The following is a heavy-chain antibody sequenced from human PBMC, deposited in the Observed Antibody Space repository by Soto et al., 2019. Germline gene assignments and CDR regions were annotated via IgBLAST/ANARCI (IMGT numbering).Heavy chain of an antibody. V-gene: IGHV2-5*02. Sequence: QITLKESTPTLVKPTQTLTLTCTFSGFSLSTSGVGVGWIRQPPGKALEWLALIYWDDDRRYSPSLKSRLSITKDTSKKQVVLTMSNIDPVDTATYYCAHSPWTGTEAYFDYWGQGTLVTVSS. CDR2: IYWDDDR. CDR3: AHSPWTGTEAYFDY. J-gene: IGHJ4*02. D-gene: IGHD1-1*01. CDR1: GFSLSTSGVG.